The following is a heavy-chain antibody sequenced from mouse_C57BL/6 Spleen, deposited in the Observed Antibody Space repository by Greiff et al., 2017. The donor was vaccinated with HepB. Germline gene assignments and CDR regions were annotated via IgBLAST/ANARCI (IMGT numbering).Heavy chain of an antibody. Sequence: VQLQQPGAELVKPGASVKLSCKASGYTFTSYWMHWVKQRPGQGLEWIGMIHPNSGSTNYNEKFKSKATLTVDKSSSTAYMQLSSLTSEDSAVYYCGSWEYDYAMDYWGQGTSVTVSS. CDR1: GYTFTSYW. V-gene: IGHV1-64*01. D-gene: IGHD1-1*01. J-gene: IGHJ4*01. CDR3: GSWEYDYAMDY. CDR2: IHPNSGST.